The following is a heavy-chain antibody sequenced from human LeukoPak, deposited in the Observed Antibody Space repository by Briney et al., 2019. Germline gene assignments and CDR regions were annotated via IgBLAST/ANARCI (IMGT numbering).Heavy chain of an antibody. CDR1: GLSFNKYG. CDR2: IRYDGSDK. J-gene: IGHJ4*02. D-gene: IGHD3-3*01. CDR3: AKDWDYNFWSNYDH. V-gene: IGHV3-30*02. Sequence: GGSLRLSCATSGLSFNKYGMHWVRQAPGKGLEWVAYIRYDGSDKHYGASVKGRFTISRDDSKNTLYLQMSSLRAEDTAVYYCAKDWDYNFWSNYDHWGQGILVTVSS.